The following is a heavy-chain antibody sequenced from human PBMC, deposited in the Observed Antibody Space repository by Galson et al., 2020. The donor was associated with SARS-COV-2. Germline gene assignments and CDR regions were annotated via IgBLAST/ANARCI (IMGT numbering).Heavy chain of an antibody. J-gene: IGHJ4*02. Sequence: QAGGSLRLSCAASGFTVSSNYMSWVRQTPGKGLEWVAVISFDGSRESYVESVEGRLTISRDNSNDTLYLHLDSLRPEDTAVYYCARQPRGPSSGYAPFDHWGQGTLVTVSS. CDR2: ISFDGSRE. CDR3: ARQPRGPSSGYAPFDH. V-gene: IGHV3-30*03. D-gene: IGHD3-22*01. CDR1: GFTVSSNY.